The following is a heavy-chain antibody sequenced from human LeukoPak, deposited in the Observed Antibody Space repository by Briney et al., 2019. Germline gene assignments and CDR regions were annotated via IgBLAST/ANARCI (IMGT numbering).Heavy chain of an antibody. CDR1: GFTFSSYA. Sequence: PGGSPRLSCAASGFTFSSYAMHWVRQAPGKGLEWVAVISYDGSNKYYADSVKGRFTISRDNSKNTLYLQMNSLRAEDTAVYYCATVDFWGQGTLVTVSS. J-gene: IGHJ4*02. CDR3: ATVDF. V-gene: IGHV3-30-3*01. CDR2: ISYDGSNK.